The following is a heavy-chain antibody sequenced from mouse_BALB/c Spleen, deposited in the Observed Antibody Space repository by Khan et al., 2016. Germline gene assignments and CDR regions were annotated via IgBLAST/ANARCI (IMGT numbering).Heavy chain of an antibody. D-gene: IGHD4-1*01. J-gene: IGHJ4*01. CDR3: ARDRGNWVDAMDY. CDR1: GFSLTSYG. V-gene: IGHV2-9*02. Sequence: VQLQESGPGLVAPSQSLSITCTVSGFSLTSYGVHWVRQPPGKGLEWLGIMWAGGGANYNSALMSRLTINKDNSRSQVFLKMNSLQTDDTAMYYCARDRGNWVDAMDYWGQGTSVTVSS. CDR2: MWAGGGA.